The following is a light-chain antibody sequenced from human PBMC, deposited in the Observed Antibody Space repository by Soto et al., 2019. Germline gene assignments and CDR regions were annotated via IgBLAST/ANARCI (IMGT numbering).Light chain of an antibody. V-gene: IGKV3-20*01. CDR1: QSVSSSY. CDR3: QQHGSSPKT. Sequence: EIVLTLSPGTLSLSPEERATLSCRASQSVSSSYLAWYQQKPGQAPRLLIYGASSRATGIPDRFSGSGSGTDFTLTISILEPEDFAVYYCQQHGSSPKTCRQGT. CDR2: GAS. J-gene: IGKJ1*01.